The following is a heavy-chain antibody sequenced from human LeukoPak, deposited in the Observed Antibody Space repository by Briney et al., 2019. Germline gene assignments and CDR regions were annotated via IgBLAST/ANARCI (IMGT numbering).Heavy chain of an antibody. J-gene: IGHJ6*02. D-gene: IGHD3-3*02. CDR1: GYRFTSYW. V-gene: IGHV5-10-1*01. CDR3: ARAHLGRDV. Sequence: ESLKISCKGSGYRFTSYWISWERQMPGKGLEWMGRIDPSDSYTNYSPSFQGHVTISADKSISTAYLPSRRLNASNPAMYQLARAHLGRDVWGQGTTVTVSS. CDR2: IDPSDSYT.